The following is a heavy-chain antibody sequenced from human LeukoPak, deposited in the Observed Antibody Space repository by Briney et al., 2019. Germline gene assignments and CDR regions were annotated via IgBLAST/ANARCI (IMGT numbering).Heavy chain of an antibody. Sequence: GGSLRLSCAASGFTLSSNWMSWVRQAPGKGPEWVANIKPDGSEKYYVDSVKGRFTISRDNAKNSLYLQMSSLRAEDTAVYYCASFASNLIGLDYWGQGTLVTVSS. J-gene: IGHJ4*02. CDR1: GFTLSSNW. V-gene: IGHV3-7*01. CDR3: ASFASNLIGLDY. D-gene: IGHD3-16*02. CDR2: IKPDGSEK.